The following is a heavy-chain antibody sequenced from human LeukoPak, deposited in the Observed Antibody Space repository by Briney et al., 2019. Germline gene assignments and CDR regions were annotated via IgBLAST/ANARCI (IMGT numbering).Heavy chain of an antibody. V-gene: IGHV4-59*01. D-gene: IGHD6-19*01. CDR3: ARVAGSGWYYFDY. CDR2: IYYSGST. J-gene: IGHJ4*02. CDR1: GGSISSYY. Sequence: PSQTLSLTCTVSGGSISSYYWSWIRQPPGKGLEWIGYIYYSGSTNYNPSLKSRVTISVDTSKNQFSLKLSSVTAADTAVYYCARVAGSGWYYFDYWGQGTLVTVSS.